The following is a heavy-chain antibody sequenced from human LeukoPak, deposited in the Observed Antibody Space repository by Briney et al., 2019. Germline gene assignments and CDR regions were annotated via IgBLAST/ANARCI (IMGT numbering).Heavy chain of an antibody. J-gene: IGHJ3*02. CDR2: INHSGST. V-gene: IGHV4-34*01. Sequence: PSETLSLTCAVYGGSFSGYYWSWIRQPPGKGLEWIGEINHSGSTNYNPSLKSRVTISVDTSKNQFSLKLSSVTAADTAVYYCARGGTRPRYYYDGRTNAFDIWGQGTMVTVSS. CDR1: GGSFSGYY. CDR3: ARGGTRPRYYYDGRTNAFDI. D-gene: IGHD3-22*01.